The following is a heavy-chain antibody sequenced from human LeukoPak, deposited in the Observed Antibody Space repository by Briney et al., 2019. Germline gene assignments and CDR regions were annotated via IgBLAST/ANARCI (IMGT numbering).Heavy chain of an antibody. CDR3: ARVNYGSGSYTYYFDY. Sequence: PGGSLRLSCAASGFTFTDYWMHWVRQAPGKGLVWVSRINGDGSGTSYADSVKGRFTISRDNAKNTVYLQMNSLRAEDTALYYCARVNYGSGSYTYYFDYWGQGTLVTVSS. D-gene: IGHD3-10*01. CDR2: INGDGSGT. CDR1: GFTFTDYW. J-gene: IGHJ4*02. V-gene: IGHV3-74*01.